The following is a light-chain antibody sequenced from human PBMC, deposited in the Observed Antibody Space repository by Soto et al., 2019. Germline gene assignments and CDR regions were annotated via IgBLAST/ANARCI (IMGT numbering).Light chain of an antibody. J-gene: IGLJ1*01. CDR2: EVS. CDR1: SNDVGAYNH. Sequence: QSALTQPASVSGSPGQSITISCTGTSNDVGAYNHVSWYQHHPGKAPKLIIFEVSNRPSGVSNRFSGSKSGNTASLTISGLQAEDEGDYYCLSHTSSNTRVFGTGTKLTVL. CDR3: LSHTSSNTRV. V-gene: IGLV2-14*01.